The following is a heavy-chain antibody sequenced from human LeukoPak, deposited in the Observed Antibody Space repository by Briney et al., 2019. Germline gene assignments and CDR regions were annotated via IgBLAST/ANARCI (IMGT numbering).Heavy chain of an antibody. CDR1: GGSFSSSTYH. CDR3: AIYITTAADY. CDR2: IFYTGSTY. V-gene: IGHV4-39*01. J-gene: IGHJ4*02. Sequence: SETLSLTCTVSGGSFSSSTYHGGWIRQPSGKGLEWIGTIFYTGSTYYYNPSLKSRVTISVGTSKNQFSLKLTSVTAADTAVYYCAIYITTAADYWGQGTLVTVSS. D-gene: IGHD6-13*01.